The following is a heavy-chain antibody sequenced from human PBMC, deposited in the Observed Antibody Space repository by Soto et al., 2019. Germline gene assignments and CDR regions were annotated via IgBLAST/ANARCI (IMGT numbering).Heavy chain of an antibody. Sequence: PGGSLRLSCAASGFTFNTYSMNWVRQAPGKGLEWVSCISGSGTYIDYPDSVKGRVIVSRDNAKNSLYLEMNSLRAEDTAVYYCARAISYFYYGMDVWGQGTTVTVSS. CDR2: ISGSGTYI. CDR3: ARAISYFYYGMDV. CDR1: GFTFNTYS. J-gene: IGHJ6*02. V-gene: IGHV3-21*01.